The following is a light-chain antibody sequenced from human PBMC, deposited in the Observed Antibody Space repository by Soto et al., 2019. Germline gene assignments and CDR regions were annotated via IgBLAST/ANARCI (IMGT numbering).Light chain of an antibody. CDR3: QQYDRFPYT. J-gene: IGKJ2*01. CDR2: KAS. CDR1: PGLCYW. V-gene: IGKV1-5*03. Sequence: DIQITPSPSTLSASVGGTVTLTCRASPGLCYWFAWYQQKTGQAPKLLIHKASTLESGVPSRFSGSGSGTEFTLTISSLQPDDFATFYCQQYDRFPYTFGQGTKLEIK.